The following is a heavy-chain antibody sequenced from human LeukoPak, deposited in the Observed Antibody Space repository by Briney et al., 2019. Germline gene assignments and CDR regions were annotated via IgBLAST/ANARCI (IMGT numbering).Heavy chain of an antibody. V-gene: IGHV3-9*01. J-gene: IGHJ4*02. Sequence: GGSLRLSCAASGFTFDDYAMHWVRQAPGKGLEWVSGISWNSGSIGYADSVKGRFTISRDNAKNSLYLQMNSLRAEDTAVYYCAKVPPRSDSSSWYYYDYWGQGTLVTVSS. CDR3: AKVPPRSDSSSWYYYDY. CDR1: GFTFDDYA. CDR2: ISWNSGSI. D-gene: IGHD6-13*01.